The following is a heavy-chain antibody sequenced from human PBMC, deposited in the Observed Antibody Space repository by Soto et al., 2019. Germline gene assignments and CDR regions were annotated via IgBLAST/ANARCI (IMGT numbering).Heavy chain of an antibody. CDR3: ARSIGYCSSTSCYTGGWFDP. CDR1: GGSVSSGSYY. D-gene: IGHD2-2*02. J-gene: IGHJ5*02. Sequence: PSETLSLTCTVSGGSVSSGSYYWSWIRQPPGKGLEWIGYIYYSGSTNYNPSLKSRVTIPVDTSKNQFSLKLSSVTAADTAVYYCARSIGYCSSTSCYTGGWFDPWGQGTLVTVSS. V-gene: IGHV4-61*01. CDR2: IYYSGST.